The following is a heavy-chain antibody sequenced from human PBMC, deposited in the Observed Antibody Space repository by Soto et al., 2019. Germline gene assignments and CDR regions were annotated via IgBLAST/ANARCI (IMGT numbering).Heavy chain of an antibody. V-gene: IGHV1-8*01. D-gene: IGHD1-26*01. J-gene: IGHJ6*02. CDR1: GYTFTSYD. CDR3: ASRMVGYFYYGMDV. CDR2: MNPNSGNT. Sequence: ASVKVSCKASGYTFTSYDINWVRQATGQGLEWMGWMNPNSGNTGYAQKFQGRVTMTRNTSISTAYMELSSLRSEDTAVYYWASRMVGYFYYGMDVWGQGTTVTVSS.